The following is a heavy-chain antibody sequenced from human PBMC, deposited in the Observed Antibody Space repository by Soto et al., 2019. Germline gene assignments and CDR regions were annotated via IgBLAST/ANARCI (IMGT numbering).Heavy chain of an antibody. Sequence: VASVKVSCKASGYTFTGYYMHWVRQAPGQGLEWMGWINPNSGGTNYAQKFQGWVTMTRDTSISTAYMELSRLRSDDTAVYYCARDRGYDFWSGYPQGMDVWGQGTTVTVSS. CDR3: ARDRGYDFWSGYPQGMDV. J-gene: IGHJ6*02. CDR2: INPNSGGT. CDR1: GYTFTGYY. D-gene: IGHD3-3*01. V-gene: IGHV1-2*04.